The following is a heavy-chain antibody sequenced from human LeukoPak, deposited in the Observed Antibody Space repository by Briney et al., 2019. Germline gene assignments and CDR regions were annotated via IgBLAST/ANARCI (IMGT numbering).Heavy chain of an antibody. D-gene: IGHD3-10*01. J-gene: IGHJ6*03. CDR3: ARVVYYYGSGSQRGYYYYYMDV. V-gene: IGHV4-38-2*02. Sequence: ASETLSLTCTVSGYSISSGYYWGWIRQPPGKGLEWIGTIYHSGRTYYNPSLKSRVTISVDTSKNQFSLKLSSVTAADTAVYYCARVVYYYGSGSQRGYYYYYMDVWGKGTTVTISS. CDR2: IYHSGRT. CDR1: GYSISSGYY.